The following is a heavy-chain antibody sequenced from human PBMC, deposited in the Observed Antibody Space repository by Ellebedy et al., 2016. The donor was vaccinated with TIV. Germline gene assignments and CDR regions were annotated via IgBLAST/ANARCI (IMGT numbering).Heavy chain of an antibody. CDR2: IYYSGNT. J-gene: IGHJ6*02. CDR1: GGSLISYF. CDR3: ARGAYPYYWYGMDV. Sequence: MPSETLSLTCNVSGGSLISYFWSWIRQPPGKGLVGIGYIYYSGNTNYNPSLKSRVTMSVDTSRNQFPLKLTSMTAADTAVYHCARGAYPYYWYGMDVWGQGTTVTVSS. V-gene: IGHV4-59*12.